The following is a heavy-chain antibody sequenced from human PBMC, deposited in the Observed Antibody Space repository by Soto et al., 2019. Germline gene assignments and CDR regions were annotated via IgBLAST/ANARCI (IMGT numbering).Heavy chain of an antibody. CDR2: ISYDGSNK. Sequence: QVQLVESEGGVVQLGRSLRLSCAASGFTFSSYGMHWVRQAPGKRLEWVAVISYDGSNKYYADSVKGRFTISRDNSKNTLYLQMNSLRAEDTAVYYCAKEPSSSWFDYYYYGMDVWGQGTTVTVSS. CDR1: GFTFSSYG. J-gene: IGHJ6*02. CDR3: AKEPSSSWFDYYYYGMDV. D-gene: IGHD6-13*01. V-gene: IGHV3-30*18.